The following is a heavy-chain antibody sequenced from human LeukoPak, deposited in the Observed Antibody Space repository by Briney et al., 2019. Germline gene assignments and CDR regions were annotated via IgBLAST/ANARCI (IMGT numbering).Heavy chain of an antibody. CDR2: IRYDGSNK. CDR1: GFIFSSYG. CDR3: AKDQYYYGSGSDY. D-gene: IGHD3-10*01. V-gene: IGHV3-30*02. Sequence: GGSLRLSCAASGFIFSSYGMHWVRQAPGKGLEWVAFIRYDGSNKYYADSVKGRFTISRDNSKNTLYLQMNSLRAEDTAVYYCAKDQYYYGSGSDYWGQGTLVTVSS. J-gene: IGHJ4*02.